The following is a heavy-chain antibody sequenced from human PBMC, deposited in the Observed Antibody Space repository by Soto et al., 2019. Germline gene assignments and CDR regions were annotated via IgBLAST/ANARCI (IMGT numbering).Heavy chain of an antibody. J-gene: IGHJ1*01. CDR3: ARGSAAGR. V-gene: IGHV4-34*01. CDR2: INHNGST. CDR1: GGSFSGYY. Sequence: QVQLQQWGAGLLKPSETLSLTCAVYGGSFSGYYWSWIRQPPGKGLEWIGEINHNGSTNYNPSLKSLVTISVDTSKNQFPLKLSAAPAADTAVYYWARGSAAGRWGQGTLVTV. D-gene: IGHD6-25*01.